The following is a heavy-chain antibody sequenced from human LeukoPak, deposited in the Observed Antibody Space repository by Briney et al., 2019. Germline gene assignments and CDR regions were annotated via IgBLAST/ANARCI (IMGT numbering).Heavy chain of an antibody. Sequence: PSETLSLTCTVSGVSISGFYWSWIRQPAGKGLQWIGRISTSGSTNYNPSLKSGVTMSVDRSTNEFSLTVRSVTAADTALYYCARGLPSYGDYVGYYFYMDVWGKGTTVTVSS. J-gene: IGHJ6*03. CDR1: GVSISGFY. CDR3: ARGLPSYGDYVGYYFYMDV. V-gene: IGHV4-4*07. CDR2: ISTSGST. D-gene: IGHD4-17*01.